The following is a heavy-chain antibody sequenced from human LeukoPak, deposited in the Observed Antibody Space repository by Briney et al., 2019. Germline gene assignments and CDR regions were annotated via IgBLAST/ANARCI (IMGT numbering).Heavy chain of an antibody. Sequence: ASVRVSCKASGYTFTGYYMHWVRQAPGQGLEWMGWISLNSGGTNYAQNFQGRVTMTRDTSITTPYMELSGLRSDDTAVYYCAANIVAPGTGWFDSWGQGTPVTVSS. D-gene: IGHD6-13*01. CDR1: GYTFTGYY. CDR2: ISLNSGGT. CDR3: AANIVAPGTGWFDS. V-gene: IGHV1-2*02. J-gene: IGHJ5*01.